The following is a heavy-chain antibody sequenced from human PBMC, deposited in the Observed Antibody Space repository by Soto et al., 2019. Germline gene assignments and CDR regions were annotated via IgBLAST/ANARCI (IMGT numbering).Heavy chain of an antibody. V-gene: IGHV4-39*01. J-gene: IGHJ6*02. CDR3: ARGVRGGIVVYPPRMDV. Sequence: PSETLSLTCTVSGGSISSSSYYWGWIRQPPGKGLEWIGSIYYSGSTYYNPSPKSRVTISVDTSKNQFSLKLSSVTAADTAVYYCARGVRGGIVVYPPRMDVWGQGTTVTVSS. CDR1: GGSISSSSYY. D-gene: IGHD2-2*01. CDR2: IYYSGST.